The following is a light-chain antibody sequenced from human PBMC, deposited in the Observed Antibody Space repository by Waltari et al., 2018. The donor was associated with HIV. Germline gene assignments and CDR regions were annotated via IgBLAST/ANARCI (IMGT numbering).Light chain of an antibody. CDR3: SSYTSSSTPYV. CDR2: DVS. Sequence: QSALTQPASVSGSPGQSITISCTGTSSDVGGYNYVSWYKQHPGKAPKLMIYDVSNRTSVVSNRVSGSKSGNTASLTISGLQAEDEADYYCSSYTSSSTPYVFGTGTKVTVL. J-gene: IGLJ1*01. CDR1: SSDVGGYNY. V-gene: IGLV2-14*03.